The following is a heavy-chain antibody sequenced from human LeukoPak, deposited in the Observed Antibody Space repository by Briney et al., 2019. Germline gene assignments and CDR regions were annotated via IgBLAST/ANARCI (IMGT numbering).Heavy chain of an antibody. Sequence: GASVKVSRKASGYTFTGYYMHWVRQAPGQGLEWMGWINPNSGGTNYAQKFQGRVTMTRDTSINTAYMDLSRLTSDDTAFYYCARGDSVRDYYYMDVWGKGTTVTVSS. CDR3: ARGDSVRDYYYMDV. CDR1: GYTFTGYY. D-gene: IGHD5/OR15-5a*01. V-gene: IGHV1-2*02. J-gene: IGHJ6*03. CDR2: INPNSGGT.